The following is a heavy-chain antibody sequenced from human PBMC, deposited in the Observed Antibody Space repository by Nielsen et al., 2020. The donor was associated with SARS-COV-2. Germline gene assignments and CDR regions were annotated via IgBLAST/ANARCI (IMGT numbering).Heavy chain of an antibody. V-gene: IGHV5-51*01. CDR1: GFTFTNHW. CDR3: ARLHRPDAFDF. J-gene: IGHJ3*01. CDR2: IDPSDSDA. Sequence: GESLKISCQGSGFTFTNHWIVWVRQMPGKGLEWMGIIDPSDSDARYSPSFQGQVTISADKSINTAYLQWSSLKASDNAVYYCARLHRPDAFDFWGQGTIGTVPS.